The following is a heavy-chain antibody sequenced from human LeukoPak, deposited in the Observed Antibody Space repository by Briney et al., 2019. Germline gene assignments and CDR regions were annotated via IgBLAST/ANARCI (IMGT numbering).Heavy chain of an antibody. V-gene: IGHV4-38-2*02. D-gene: IGHD4-11*01. CDR3: ARDQTSTVTTGGSSDY. Sequence: SETLSLTCTVSGYSISSGYYWGWIRQPPGKGLEWIGSIYHSGSTYYNPSLKSRVTISVDTSKNQFSLKLSSVTAADTAVYSCARDQTSTVTTGGSSDYWGQGTLVTVSS. J-gene: IGHJ4*02. CDR1: GYSISSGYY. CDR2: IYHSGST.